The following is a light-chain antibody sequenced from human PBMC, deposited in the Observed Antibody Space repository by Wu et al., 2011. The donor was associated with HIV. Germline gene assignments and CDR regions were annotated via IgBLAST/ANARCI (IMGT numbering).Light chain of an antibody. Sequence: IVLTQSPGTLSLSPGERATLSCRASQSVSSNLAWYQQKPGQAPRLLIYDASNRATGIPARFSGSGSGTDFTLAISSLEPEDFAVYYCQQRSNWPPITFGQGT. V-gene: IGKV3-11*01. CDR1: QSVSSN. J-gene: IGKJ5*01. CDR2: DAS. CDR3: QQRSNWPPIT.